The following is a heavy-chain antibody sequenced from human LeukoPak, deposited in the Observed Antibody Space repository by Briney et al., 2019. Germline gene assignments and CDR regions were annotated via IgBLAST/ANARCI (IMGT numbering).Heavy chain of an antibody. Sequence: GGSLRLSCAPSGFTFSSYAVSWVRQAPGKGLEWVSAISGSGGSTYYADSVKGRFTISRDNSKNTLYLQMNSLRAEDTAVYYCAKAVTTSYYFDYWGQGTLVTVSS. CDR3: AKAVTTSYYFDY. D-gene: IGHD4-17*01. CDR2: ISGSGGST. CDR1: GFTFSSYA. J-gene: IGHJ4*02. V-gene: IGHV3-23*01.